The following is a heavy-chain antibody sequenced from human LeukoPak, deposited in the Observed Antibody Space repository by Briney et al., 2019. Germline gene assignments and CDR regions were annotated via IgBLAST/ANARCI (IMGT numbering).Heavy chain of an antibody. J-gene: IGHJ1*01. D-gene: IGHD3-9*01. Sequence: GGSLRLSCAASGFTFSDYYMSWIRQAPGKGLEWVSYISSGGSTIYYADSVKGRFTISRDNAKNSLYLQMNSLRAEDTALYYCAKDGITIFGYFQHWGQGTLVTVSS. CDR1: GFTFSDYY. CDR3: AKDGITIFGYFQH. V-gene: IGHV3-11*01. CDR2: ISSGGSTI.